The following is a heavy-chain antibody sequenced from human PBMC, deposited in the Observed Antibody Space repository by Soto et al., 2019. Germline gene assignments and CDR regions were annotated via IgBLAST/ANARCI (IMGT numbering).Heavy chain of an antibody. D-gene: IGHD3-3*01. CDR3: SNPWAIFGVVIRRSYYFDY. CDR1: GGTFSSYA. V-gene: IGHV1-69*01. J-gene: IGHJ4*02. CDR2: IIPIFGAA. Sequence: QVQLVQSGAEVKKPGSSVKVSCKASGGTFSSYAISWVRQAPGQGLEWMGGIIPIFGAANYAQKFQGRVTVTADASTSTGYMGVGRLRFEGTAGYYCSNPWAIFGVVIRRSYYFDYWGQGTLVTVSS.